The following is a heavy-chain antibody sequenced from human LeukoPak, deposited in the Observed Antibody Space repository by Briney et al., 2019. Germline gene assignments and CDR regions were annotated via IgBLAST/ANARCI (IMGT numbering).Heavy chain of an antibody. D-gene: IGHD2-15*01. CDR3: ARERCSGGSCYSGFDY. J-gene: IGHJ4*02. Sequence: GGSLRLSCAASGFTFSDYYMSWIRQAPGKGLEWVSYISSSSSYTNYADSVKGRFTISRDNAKNSLYLQMNSLRAEDTAVYYCARERCSGGSCYSGFDYWGQGTLVTVSS. CDR1: GFTFSDYY. CDR2: ISSSSSYT. V-gene: IGHV3-11*06.